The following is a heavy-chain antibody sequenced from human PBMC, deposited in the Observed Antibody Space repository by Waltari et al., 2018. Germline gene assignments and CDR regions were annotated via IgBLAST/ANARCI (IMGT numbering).Heavy chain of an antibody. D-gene: IGHD3-3*01. CDR2: INGDATDA. CDR1: GFTFGNFW. J-gene: IGHJ6*02. Sequence: EVLLEESGGGLVQPGESLRLSCAASGFTFGNFWMHWVRQGPGKGLVWVGRINGDATDATYADFLNGRFSISRDNAKNRLYLHIDSLRVEDTAVYYCARVPSVDFLSGYYGNGMDVWGQGTTVTV. CDR3: ARVPSVDFLSGYYGNGMDV. V-gene: IGHV3-74*03.